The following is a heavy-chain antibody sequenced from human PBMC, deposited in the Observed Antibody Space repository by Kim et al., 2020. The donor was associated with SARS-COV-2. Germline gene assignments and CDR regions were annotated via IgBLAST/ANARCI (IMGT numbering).Heavy chain of an antibody. CDR2: T. D-gene: IGHD3-9*01. J-gene: IGHJ5*02. Sequence: TYDNPSLKSRVTISVDTSKNQFSLKLSSVTAADTAVYYCASYDINNWFDPWGQGTLVTVSS. V-gene: IGHV4-39*01. CDR3: ASYDINNWFDP.